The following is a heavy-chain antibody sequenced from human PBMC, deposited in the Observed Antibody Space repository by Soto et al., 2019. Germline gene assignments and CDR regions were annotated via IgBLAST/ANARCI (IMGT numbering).Heavy chain of an antibody. V-gene: IGHV3-23*01. D-gene: IGHD4-17*01. CDR3: AKGYGDSDS. J-gene: IGHJ4*02. CDR2: ISNSDDST. Sequence: EVQLLESGGGLVQPGGSLRLSCTTSGFTFSRHAMTWVRQAPGRGLQWVSSISNSDDSTYYAAAVKGRFTISRDISRSTLYLQMESLRAEDTAVYYCAKGYGDSDSWGQGTRVTVSS. CDR1: GFTFSRHA.